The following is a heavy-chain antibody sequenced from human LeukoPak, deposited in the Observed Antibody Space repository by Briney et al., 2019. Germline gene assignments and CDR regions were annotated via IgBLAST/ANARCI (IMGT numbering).Heavy chain of an antibody. D-gene: IGHD3-22*01. CDR1: GFIFSNYA. Sequence: GGSLRLSCAASGFIFSNYAMSWVRQAPGKGLEWVSTIGGSADSTVYTDPVQGRFTISRDNSKNTLYLQMNSLRAEDTAVYYCASDKMDDPSCNYFPGGQGTLVTVSP. J-gene: IGHJ5*02. CDR2: IGGSADST. V-gene: IGHV3-23*01. CDR3: ASDKMDDPSCNYFP.